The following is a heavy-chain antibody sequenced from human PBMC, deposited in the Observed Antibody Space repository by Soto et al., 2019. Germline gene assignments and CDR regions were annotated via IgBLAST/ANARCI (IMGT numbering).Heavy chain of an antibody. CDR3: AKPNGVQDKDYYYYGMDV. V-gene: IGHV3-11*03. J-gene: IGHJ6*02. CDR2: ISSSSSYT. Sequence: GGPMRLSCAASGFTFSDYYRSWIRQAPGKGLEWVSYISSSSSYTNYADSVKGRFTISRDNAKNTLYLQMNSLRAEDTAVYYCAKPNGVQDKDYYYYGMDVWGQGTTVTVSS. D-gene: IGHD3-10*01. CDR1: GFTFSDYY.